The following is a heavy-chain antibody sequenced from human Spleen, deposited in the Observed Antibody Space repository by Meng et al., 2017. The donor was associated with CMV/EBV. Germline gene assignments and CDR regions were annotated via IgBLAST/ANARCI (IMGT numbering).Heavy chain of an antibody. V-gene: IGHV3-23*01. CDR3: AKSISRWSPFDY. D-gene: IGHD6-13*01. CDR2: ISGSGIST. Sequence: CAASGLTFSSYAMSWVRQAPGKGLEWVSGISGSGISTYYADSVKGRFTISRDNSKNTLYMQMNSLRSEDTAVYYCAKSISRWSPFDYWGQGTLVTVSS. J-gene: IGHJ4*02. CDR1: GLTFSSYA.